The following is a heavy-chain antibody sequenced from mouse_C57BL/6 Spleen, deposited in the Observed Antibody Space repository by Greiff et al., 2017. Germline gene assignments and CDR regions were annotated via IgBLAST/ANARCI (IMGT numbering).Heavy chain of an antibody. Sequence: VHLVESGPGLVQPSQSLSITCTVSGFSLTSYGVHWVRQPPGKGLEWLGVIWSGGSTDYNAAFISSLSISKDNSKSQVSFKMNSLQADDTAIYYCASQSLITTVVAPAYWGQGTLVTVSA. CDR1: GFSLTSYG. V-gene: IGHV2-4*01. CDR3: ASQSLITTVVAPAY. CDR2: IWSGGST. D-gene: IGHD1-1*01. J-gene: IGHJ3*01.